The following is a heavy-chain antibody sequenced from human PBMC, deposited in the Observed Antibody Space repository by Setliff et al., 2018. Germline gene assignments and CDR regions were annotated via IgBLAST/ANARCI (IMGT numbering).Heavy chain of an antibody. D-gene: IGHD3-22*01. CDR1: TASIASGDNY. CDR2: IYYNGSA. J-gene: IGHJ4*02. CDR3: RVWVDMIEVDS. V-gene: IGHV4-30-4*08. Sequence: SETLSLTCTVSTASIASGDNYWSWIRQPPGKGLEWLGYIYYNGSAYYNPSFKSRLTISVDPSRNQFSLKLTSVTAADTAVYYCRVWVDMIEVDSLAQGTLVTVSS.